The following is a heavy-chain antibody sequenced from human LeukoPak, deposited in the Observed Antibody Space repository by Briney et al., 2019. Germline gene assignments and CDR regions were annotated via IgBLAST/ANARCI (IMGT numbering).Heavy chain of an antibody. CDR3: ARVGDAGDGYNPFDY. CDR2: ISAYNGNT. J-gene: IGHJ4*02. D-gene: IGHD5-24*01. Sequence: ASVTVSCTASGYTFPISGISWVRQAPGQGLEWMGWISAYNGNTNYAQKLQGRVTMTTDTSTSTAYMELRSLRSDDTAVYYCARVGDAGDGYNPFDYWGQGTLVTVSS. V-gene: IGHV1-18*01. CDR1: GYTFPISG.